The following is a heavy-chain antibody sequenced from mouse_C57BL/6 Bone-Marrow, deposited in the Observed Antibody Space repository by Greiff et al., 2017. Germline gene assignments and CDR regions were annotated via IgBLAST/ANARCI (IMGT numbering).Heavy chain of an antibody. CDR2: INPNNGGT. J-gene: IGHJ3*01. V-gene: IGHV1-18*01. CDR1: GYTFTDYN. CDR3: ARVGIGAY. Sequence: VQLKESGPELVKPGASVKIPCKASGYTFTDYNMDWVKQSHGKSLEWIGDINPNNGGTIYNQKFKGKATLTVDKSSSTAYIELRSLTSEYTAVYYCARVGIGAYWGQGTLVTVSA. D-gene: IGHD1-1*02.